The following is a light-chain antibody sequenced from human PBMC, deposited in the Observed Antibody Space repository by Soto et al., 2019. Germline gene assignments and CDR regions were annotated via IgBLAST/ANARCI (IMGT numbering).Light chain of an antibody. V-gene: IGKV3-15*01. CDR2: GAS. CDR1: QSVSSN. Sequence: VVITQSPATLSVSPGERATLSCRASQSVSSNLAWYQQKPGQAPRLLIYGASTRATGIPARFSGSGSGTEFTLTISSLQSEDFAVYYCQQYNNWWWTFGQGTKVDIK. CDR3: QQYNNWWWT. J-gene: IGKJ1*01.